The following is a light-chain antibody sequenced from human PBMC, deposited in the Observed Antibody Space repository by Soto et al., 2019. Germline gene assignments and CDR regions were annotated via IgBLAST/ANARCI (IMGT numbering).Light chain of an antibody. Sequence: QSVLTQPPSASGSPGQSVTISCTGTSSDVGGYNYVSWYQQHPGKAPKLMIYEVSKRPSGVPDRFSGSKSGNTASLTVSGLQAEDEADYYCSSYADSTNVVFGGGTKLTVL. CDR2: EVS. J-gene: IGLJ2*01. CDR1: SSDVGGYNY. V-gene: IGLV2-8*01. CDR3: SSYADSTNVV.